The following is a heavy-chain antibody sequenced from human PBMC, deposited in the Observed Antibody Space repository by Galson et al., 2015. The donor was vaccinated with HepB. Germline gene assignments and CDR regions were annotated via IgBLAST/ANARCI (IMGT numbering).Heavy chain of an antibody. V-gene: IGHV1-58*01. Sequence: SVKVSCKASGFTFTNSAVQWVRQARGQRLEWIGWIVVGNGNTNYAQKFRERFTITRDMSTSTAYMEVSSLRSEDTAVYYCVASTVTGLDYWGQGTLVTVSS. CDR2: IVVGNGNT. D-gene: IGHD4-11*01. J-gene: IGHJ4*02. CDR3: VASTVTGLDY. CDR1: GFTFTNSA.